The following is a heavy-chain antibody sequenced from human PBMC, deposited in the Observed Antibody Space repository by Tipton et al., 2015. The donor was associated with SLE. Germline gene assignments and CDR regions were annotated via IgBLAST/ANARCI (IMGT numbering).Heavy chain of an antibody. CDR1: GFTFSDYY. CDR3: AKGSYSSGSYYFDY. J-gene: IGHJ4*02. D-gene: IGHD6-19*01. CDR2: ISSSGSTI. Sequence: SLRLSCAASGFTFSDYYMSWIRQAPGKGLEWVSYISSSGSTIYYADSVKGRFTISRDNAKNSLYLQMNSLRAEDAAVYYCAKGSYSSGSYYFDYWGQGTLVTVSS. V-gene: IGHV3-11*01.